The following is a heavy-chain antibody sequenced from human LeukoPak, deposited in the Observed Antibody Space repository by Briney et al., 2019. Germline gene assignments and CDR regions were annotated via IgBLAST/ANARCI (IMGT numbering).Heavy chain of an antibody. CDR2: IIPIFGTA. Sequence: SVKVSCKASGGTFSSYAISWVRQAPGQGLEWMGGIIPIFGTANYAQKFQGRVTITADESTSTAYMELSSLRSEDTAVYYCAGLSSGYPSDYFDYWGQGTLVTVSS. D-gene: IGHD6-19*01. V-gene: IGHV1-69*13. CDR3: AGLSSGYPSDYFDY. CDR1: GGTFSSYA. J-gene: IGHJ4*02.